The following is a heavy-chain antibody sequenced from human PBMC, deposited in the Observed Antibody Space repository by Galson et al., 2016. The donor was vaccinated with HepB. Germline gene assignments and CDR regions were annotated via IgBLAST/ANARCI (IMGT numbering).Heavy chain of an antibody. V-gene: IGHV4-39*01. J-gene: IGHJ4*02. Sequence: SETLSLTCSVSGGSIANSRYYWSWIRQLPGKGLEWVGSMYYDGRSYFHPSLNSRATMSVDRSKNQISLNLNSVTAADTAVYFCASGDSGWYRGYFDSWGQGTRVTVYS. CDR3: ASGDSGWYRGYFDS. D-gene: IGHD6-13*01. CDR2: MYYDGRS. CDR1: GGSIANSRYY.